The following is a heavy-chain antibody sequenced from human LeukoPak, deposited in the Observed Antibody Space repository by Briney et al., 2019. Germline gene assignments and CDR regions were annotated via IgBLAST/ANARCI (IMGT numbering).Heavy chain of an antibody. CDR3: ARGGFDY. J-gene: IGHJ4*02. Sequence: ASVKVTCKASGYTFTNYYIHWVRLAPGQGLEWMGIIDPSVGSTNYAQNFQGRVTMTRDTSTSTVHMELSSLRSEDTAVYYCARGGFDYWGQGTLVTVSS. V-gene: IGHV1-46*01. CDR2: IDPSVGST. CDR1: GYTFTNYY.